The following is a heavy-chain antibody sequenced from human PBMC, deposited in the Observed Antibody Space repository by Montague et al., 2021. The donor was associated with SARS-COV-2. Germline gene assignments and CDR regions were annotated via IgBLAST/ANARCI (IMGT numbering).Heavy chain of an antibody. CDR1: GYSISSSNW. Sequence: SETLSLTCAVSGYSISSSNWWGWIRQPPGKGLEWIGYIYYSGSTYYNPSLKSRVTMSVDTSKNQFSLKLSSVTAVDTAVYYCATGFSGNSSSWFDKPLLGVEHPGPEFDYWGQGTLVTVSS. V-gene: IGHV4-28*01. CDR3: ATGFSGNSSSWFDKPLLGVEHPGPEFDY. D-gene: IGHD6-13*01. J-gene: IGHJ4*02. CDR2: IYYSGST.